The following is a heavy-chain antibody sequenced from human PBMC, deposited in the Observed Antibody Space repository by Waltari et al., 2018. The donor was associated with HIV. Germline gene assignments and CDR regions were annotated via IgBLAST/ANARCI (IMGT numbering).Heavy chain of an antibody. Sequence: QLQLQESGPGLVKPSETLSLTCTVSGGSISSSSYYWGWIRQPPGKGLEWIGSIYYRGSTYYNPSLKSRVTISVDTSKNQFSLKLSSVTAADTAVYYCARSGDDYYYGMDVWGQGTTVTVSS. CDR1: GGSISSSSYY. J-gene: IGHJ6*02. V-gene: IGHV4-39*01. CDR2: IYYRGST. CDR3: ARSGDDYYYGMDV. D-gene: IGHD1-26*01.